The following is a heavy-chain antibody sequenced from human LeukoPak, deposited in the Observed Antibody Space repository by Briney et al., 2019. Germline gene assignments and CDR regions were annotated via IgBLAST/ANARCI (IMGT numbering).Heavy chain of an antibody. CDR1: GVSINTYF. V-gene: IGHV4-59*01. CDR3: ARADYGDYNDYYFDY. Sequence: SETLSLTCTVSGVSINTYFWSWIRQPPGKGLEWIGYIYYSGSTNYNPSLKSRVTISVDTSKNQFSLKLSSVTAADTAVYYCARADYGDYNDYYFDYWGQGTLVTVSS. CDR2: IYYSGST. D-gene: IGHD4-17*01. J-gene: IGHJ4*02.